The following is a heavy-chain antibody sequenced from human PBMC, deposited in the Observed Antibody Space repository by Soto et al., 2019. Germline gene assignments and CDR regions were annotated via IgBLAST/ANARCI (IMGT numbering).Heavy chain of an antibody. J-gene: IGHJ6*02. CDR2: ISYSGST. V-gene: IGHV4-39*01. Sequence: SETLSLTCTVSGGSISSSSYYWGWIXQPPGKGLEWIGSISYSGSTYYNPSLKSRVTMSVDTSKNQFSLKLSSVTAADTAVYYCARLHGYCISTSCYGYYGMDVWGQGTTVTVSS. CDR3: ARLHGYCISTSCYGYYGMDV. D-gene: IGHD2-2*01. CDR1: GGSISSSSYY.